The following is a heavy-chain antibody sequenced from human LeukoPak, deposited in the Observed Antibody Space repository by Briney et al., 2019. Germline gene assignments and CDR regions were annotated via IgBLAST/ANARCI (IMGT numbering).Heavy chain of an antibody. CDR1: GLTASHNVNNA. V-gene: IGHV3-23*01. J-gene: IGHJ6*04. D-gene: IGHD2-21*01. CDR3: AKAPVWNYYYGLDV. CDR2: ITTSGST. Sequence: PGGSLRLSCAASGLTASHNVNNAMSWVRHAAGEGLECVSGITTSGSTYYADSVKGRFTISRENSNNTLYLHMDSLRAEDTAVYYCAKAPVWNYYYGLDVWGEGTTVTVSS.